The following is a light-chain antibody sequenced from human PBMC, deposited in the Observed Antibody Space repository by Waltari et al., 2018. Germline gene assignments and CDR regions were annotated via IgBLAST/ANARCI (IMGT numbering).Light chain of an antibody. CDR2: YDN. CDR3: CSFAGSHTEI. Sequence: QYALTQPRSVSGSPGPSVTISCPKPINHVSWYQQHPGKAPKLIIYYDNKRPSGVPDRFSGSKSGNTASLTISGLQTEDEADYYCCSFAGSHTEIFDGGTKLTVL. J-gene: IGLJ2*01. CDR1: INH. V-gene: IGLV2-11*01.